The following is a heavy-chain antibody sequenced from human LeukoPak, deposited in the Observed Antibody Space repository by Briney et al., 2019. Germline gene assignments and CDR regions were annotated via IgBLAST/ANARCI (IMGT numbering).Heavy chain of an antibody. CDR2: MNPKSGNT. Sequence: GASVKVSCKASGYTFTNYDINLVRQATGQGPEWMGWMNPKSGNTGYAQKFQGRGTMTRNTSISTAYMELSRLRSDDTAVYYCARDQDIVVVVAALRQREMGGFDPWGQGTLVTVSS. V-gene: IGHV1-8*01. D-gene: IGHD2-15*01. J-gene: IGHJ5*02. CDR1: GYTFTNYD. CDR3: ARDQDIVVVVAALRQREMGGFDP.